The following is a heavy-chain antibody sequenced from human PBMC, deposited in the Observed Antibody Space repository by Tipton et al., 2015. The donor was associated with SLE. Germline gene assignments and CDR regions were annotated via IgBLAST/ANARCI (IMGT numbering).Heavy chain of an antibody. CDR1: GFTFSSYA. CDR2: ISYDGSNK. V-gene: IGHV3-30-3*01. Sequence: SLRLSCAASGFTFSSYAMHWVRQAPGKGLEWVAVISYDGSNKYYADSVKGRFTISRDNSKNTLYLQMNSLRAEDTAVYYCARGPVKLHGDYLDYWGQGTLVTVSS. D-gene: IGHD4-17*01. CDR3: ARGPVKLHGDYLDY. J-gene: IGHJ4*02.